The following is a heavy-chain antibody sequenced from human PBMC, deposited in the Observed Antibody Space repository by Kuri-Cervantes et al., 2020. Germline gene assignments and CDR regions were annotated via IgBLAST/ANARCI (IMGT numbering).Heavy chain of an antibody. Sequence: SETLSLTCAVSGGSISSSNWWSWVRQPPGKGLEWIGEIYHGGSTNYNPSLKSRVTISVDKSKNQFSLKLSSVTAADTAVYYCARASKTNWYFDLWGRGTLVTVSS. V-gene: IGHV4-4*02. CDR2: IYHGGST. CDR1: GGSISSSNW. D-gene: IGHD1-1*01. CDR3: ARASKTNWYFDL. J-gene: IGHJ2*01.